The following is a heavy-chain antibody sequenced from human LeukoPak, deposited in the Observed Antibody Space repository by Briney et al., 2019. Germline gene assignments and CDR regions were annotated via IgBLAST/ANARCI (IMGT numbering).Heavy chain of an antibody. V-gene: IGHV3-48*01. CDR3: AKEGGDIARHYFDY. J-gene: IGHJ4*02. D-gene: IGHD2-21*02. CDR2: ISSSSSTI. Sequence: GGSLRLSCAASGFTFSTYSMNWVRQAPGKGLEWVSYISSSSSTIYYADSVKGRFTVSRDNAKNSLYLQMNSLRAEDTAVYYCAKEGGDIARHYFDYWGQGTLVTVSS. CDR1: GFTFSTYS.